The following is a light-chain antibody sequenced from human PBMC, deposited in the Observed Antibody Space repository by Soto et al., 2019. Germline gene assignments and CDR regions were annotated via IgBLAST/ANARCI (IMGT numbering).Light chain of an antibody. Sequence: EIVLTQSPATLSLSPWERATLSCRASRSFASSYLAWYQHKPGQAPRLLIYAASSRATGIPDRFIGSGSGTDFTLTISRLEPDDSAVYYCHHYDSSPPYTFGQGTK. J-gene: IGKJ2*01. V-gene: IGKV3-20*01. CDR3: HHYDSSPPYT. CDR2: AAS. CDR1: RSFASSY.